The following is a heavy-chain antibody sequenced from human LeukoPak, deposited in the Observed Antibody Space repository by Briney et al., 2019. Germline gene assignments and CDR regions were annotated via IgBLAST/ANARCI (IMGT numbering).Heavy chain of an antibody. CDR2: IYHSGGT. V-gene: IGHV4-59*08. Sequence: SETLSLTCTVSVGSITNYYWSWIRQPPGKGLEWIGYIYHSGGTNYNPSLESRVTLSIDTSKSQFSLKLSSVTAADTAVYYCARRETYYYDSSGYYFNYWGQGTLVTVSS. CDR1: VGSITNYY. J-gene: IGHJ4*02. D-gene: IGHD3-22*01. CDR3: ARRETYYYDSSGYYFNY.